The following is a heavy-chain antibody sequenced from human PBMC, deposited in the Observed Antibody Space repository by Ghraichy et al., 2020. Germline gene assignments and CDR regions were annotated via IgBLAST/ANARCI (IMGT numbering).Heavy chain of an antibody. V-gene: IGHV4-34*01. CDR2: INHSGST. J-gene: IGHJ6*02. Sequence: SETLSLTCAVYGGSFSGYYWSWIRQPPGKGLEWIGEINHSGSTNYNPSLKSRVTISVDTSKNQFSLKLSSVTAADTAVYYCARVKAGPPYYYYNGMDVWGQGTTVTVSS. CDR1: GGSFSGYY. CDR3: ARVKAGPPYYYYNGMDV. D-gene: IGHD6-19*01.